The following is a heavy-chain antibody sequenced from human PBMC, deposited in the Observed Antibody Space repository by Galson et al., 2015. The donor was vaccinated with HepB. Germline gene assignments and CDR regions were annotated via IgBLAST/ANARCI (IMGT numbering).Heavy chain of an antibody. D-gene: IGHD2-21*01. J-gene: IGHJ5*02. CDR3: ARAGSDYPRDWFDP. Sequence: LRLSCAASGFTLSSYAMTWVRQAPGKGLEWVSTISAIESSTYYADSVKGRLAISTDNSKNTLYLQMNSLRVEDTAVYYCARAGSDYPRDWFDPWGQGTLVTVSS. CDR1: GFTLSSYA. V-gene: IGHV3-23*01. CDR2: ISAIESST.